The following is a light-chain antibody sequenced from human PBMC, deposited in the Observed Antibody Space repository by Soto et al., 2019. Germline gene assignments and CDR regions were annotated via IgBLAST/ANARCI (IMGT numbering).Light chain of an antibody. V-gene: IGLV2-14*01. CDR3: SSYTGSTTYV. CDR1: SSDVGGYNY. CDR2: DVS. J-gene: IGLJ1*01. Sequence: QSALTQPASVSASPGQSIAISCTGTSSDVGGYNYVSWYQQHPGKAPKLMIYDVSNRPSGVSNRFSGSKSGNTASLTISGLQAEDEADYYCSSYTGSTTYVFGTGTKLTVL.